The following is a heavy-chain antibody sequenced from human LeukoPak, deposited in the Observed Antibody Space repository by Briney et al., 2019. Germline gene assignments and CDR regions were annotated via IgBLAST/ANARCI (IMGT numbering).Heavy chain of an antibody. CDR2: ISHDGRTE. J-gene: IGHJ4*02. D-gene: IGHD5-24*01. CDR1: GFIFSNYG. V-gene: IGHV3-30*18. Sequence: GGSLRLSCAASGFIFSNYGMHWVRQSPDKGLEWVAVISHDGRTEFYVDSVRGRFTISRDNSKNRLDLQMFSLRAEDTAVYYCAKEIIGRGEMATDDHWGQGTLVTVSS. CDR3: AKEIIGRGEMATDDH.